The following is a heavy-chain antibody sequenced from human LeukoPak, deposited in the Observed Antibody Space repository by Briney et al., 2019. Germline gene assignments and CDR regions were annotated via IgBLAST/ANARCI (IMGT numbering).Heavy chain of an antibody. Sequence: GGSLRLSCAASKFVFSNYWMSWVRQAPGKGLEWVANIKEDGSEKYYLDSVKGRFTISRDNAKKSLYLQMNSLRAEDTAVYYCARNWVYYDYVWRTYRYEYFDYWGQGTLAIVSS. CDR3: ARNWVYYDYVWRTYRYEYFDY. J-gene: IGHJ4*02. CDR1: KFVFSNYW. D-gene: IGHD3-16*02. CDR2: IKEDGSEK. V-gene: IGHV3-7*01.